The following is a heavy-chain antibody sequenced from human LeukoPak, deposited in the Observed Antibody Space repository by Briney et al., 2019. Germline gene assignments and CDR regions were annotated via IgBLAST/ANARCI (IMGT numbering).Heavy chain of an antibody. J-gene: IGHJ4*02. CDR2: IYYSGST. V-gene: IGHV4-59*01. D-gene: IGHD1-26*01. CDR1: GGSISSYY. CDR3: ARSRGGSYDDY. Sequence: SETLSLTCTVSGGSISSYYWSWIRQPPGKGLEWIGYIYYSGSTNYNPSLKSRVTISVDTSKNQFSLKLSSVTAADTAVYYCARSRGGSYDDYWGQGTLVTVSS.